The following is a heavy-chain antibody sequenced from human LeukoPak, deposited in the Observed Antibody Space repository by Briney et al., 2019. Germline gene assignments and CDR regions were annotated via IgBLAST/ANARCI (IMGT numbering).Heavy chain of an antibody. D-gene: IGHD3-10*01. Sequence: GASVKVSCKASGYTFTGYYMHWVRQAPGQGLEWMGRINPNSGGTNYAQKFQGRVTMTRDTSISTAYMELSRLRSDVTAVYYCARDQKYYGSGSYSDPDYWGQGTLVTVSS. V-gene: IGHV1-2*06. CDR2: INPNSGGT. J-gene: IGHJ4*02. CDR1: GYTFTGYY. CDR3: ARDQKYYGSGSYSDPDY.